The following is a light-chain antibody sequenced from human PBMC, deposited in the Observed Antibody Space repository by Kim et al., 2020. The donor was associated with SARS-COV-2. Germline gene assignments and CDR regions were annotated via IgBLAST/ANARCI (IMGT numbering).Light chain of an antibody. CDR3: QQRSNSYS. J-gene: IGKJ2*03. V-gene: IGKV3-11*01. Sequence: LSLSPGERATLSCRASQSVSSYLAWYQQKPGQAPRHLIYDASNRATGIPARFSGSGSGTDFTLTISSLEPEDFAVYYCQQRSNSYSFGQGTKLEI. CDR2: DAS. CDR1: QSVSSY.